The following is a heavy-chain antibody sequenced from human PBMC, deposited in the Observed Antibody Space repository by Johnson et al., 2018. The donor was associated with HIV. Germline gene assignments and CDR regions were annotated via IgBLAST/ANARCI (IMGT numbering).Heavy chain of an antibody. J-gene: IGHJ3*02. Sequence: VQLVESGGGVVQPGRSLRLSCAASGFTFSSYAMHWVRQAPGKGLEWVAVISYDGSNKYYADSVKVRFTISRDNSKNTLYLQMNSLRAEDTAVYYCARVRRSGTYYVDAFDIWGQGTMVTVSS. V-gene: IGHV3-30-3*01. CDR3: ARVRRSGTYYVDAFDI. CDR2: ISYDGSNK. D-gene: IGHD1-26*01. CDR1: GFTFSSYA.